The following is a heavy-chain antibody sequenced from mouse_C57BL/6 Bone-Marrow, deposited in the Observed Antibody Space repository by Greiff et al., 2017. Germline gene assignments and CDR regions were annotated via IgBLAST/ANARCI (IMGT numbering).Heavy chain of an antibody. D-gene: IGHD2-3*01. CDR3: SSCDGDYFDF. CDR1: GFNIKDDS. J-gene: IGHJ2*01. V-gene: IGHV14-4*01. CDR2: IVPEIGDT. Sequence: EVMLVESGAELVRPGASVTLSCTASGFNIKDDSIYWVNQKPEQGLEWIGWIVPEIGDTEYASKFQDKATITSDTSSNTAYLQLSGLTSEDTAVYYCSSCDGDYFDFWGQGTPLTVAS.